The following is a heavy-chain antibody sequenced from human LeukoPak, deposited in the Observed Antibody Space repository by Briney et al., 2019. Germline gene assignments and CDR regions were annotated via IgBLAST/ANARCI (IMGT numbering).Heavy chain of an antibody. CDR3: ARREGSPKTHSNWFDP. V-gene: IGHV4-59*08. Sequence: SETLSLTCTVSGGSISSYYWSWIRQPPGKGLEWIGYIYYSGSTNYNPSLKSRVTISVGTSKNQFSLKLSSVTAADTAVYYCARREGSPKTHSNWFDPWGQGTLVTVSS. D-gene: IGHD3-10*01. CDR2: IYYSGST. CDR1: GGSISSYY. J-gene: IGHJ5*02.